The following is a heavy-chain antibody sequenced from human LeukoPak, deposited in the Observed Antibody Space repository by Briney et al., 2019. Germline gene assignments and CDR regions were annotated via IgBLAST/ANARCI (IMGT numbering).Heavy chain of an antibody. J-gene: IGHJ4*02. CDR2: IYYSGST. V-gene: IGHV4-59*01. CDR3: ASYVWGSYRYFDY. CDR1: GGSISSYY. Sequence: SETLSLTCTVSGGSISSYYWSWIRQPPGKGLEWIGYIYYSGSTNYYPSLKCRVTISVDTSKNQFSLKLSSVTAADTAVYYCASYVWGSYRYFDYWGQGTLVTVSS. D-gene: IGHD3-16*02.